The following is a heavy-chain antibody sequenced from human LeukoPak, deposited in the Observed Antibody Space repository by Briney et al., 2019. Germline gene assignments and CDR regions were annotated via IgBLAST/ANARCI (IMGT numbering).Heavy chain of an antibody. Sequence: PGGSLRLSCAASGFTFSSYSMNWVRQAPGKGLEWVSYISSSSSTIYYADSVKGRFTISRDNAKNSLYLQMNSLRAEDTAVYYCARVVVVVAATPTYYYMDVWGKGTTVTVSS. CDR2: ISSSSSTI. CDR1: GFTFSSYS. J-gene: IGHJ6*03. CDR3: ARVVVVVAATPTYYYMDV. D-gene: IGHD2-15*01. V-gene: IGHV3-48*01.